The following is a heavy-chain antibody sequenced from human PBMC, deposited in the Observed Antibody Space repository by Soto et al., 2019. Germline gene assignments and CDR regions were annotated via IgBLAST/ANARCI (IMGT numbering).Heavy chain of an antibody. J-gene: IGHJ4*02. CDR3: ARGRGGNIVVVTAPLDY. CDR2: INAGNGNT. D-gene: IGHD2-21*02. V-gene: IGHV1-3*01. CDR1: GYTFTSYA. Sequence: QVQLVQSGAEVKKPGASVKVSCKASGYTFTSYAMHWVRQAPGQRLEWMGWINAGNGNTKYSQKFQGRVTITRDTSASTAYRELSSLRSEDTAVYYCARGRGGNIVVVTAPLDYWGQGTLVTVSS.